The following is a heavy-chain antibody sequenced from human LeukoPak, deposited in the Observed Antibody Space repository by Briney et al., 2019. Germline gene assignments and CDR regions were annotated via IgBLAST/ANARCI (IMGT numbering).Heavy chain of an antibody. J-gene: IGHJ5*02. CDR3: ARDLFSPGNWFDP. Sequence: ASVKVSCKASGYTLTGYYMHWVRQAPGQGLEGMGWISAYNGNTNYAQKLQGRVTMTTDTSTSTAYMELRSLRSDDTAVYYCARDLFSPGNWFDPWGQGTLVTVSS. D-gene: IGHD3-10*01. CDR1: GYTLTGYY. V-gene: IGHV1-18*04. CDR2: ISAYNGNT.